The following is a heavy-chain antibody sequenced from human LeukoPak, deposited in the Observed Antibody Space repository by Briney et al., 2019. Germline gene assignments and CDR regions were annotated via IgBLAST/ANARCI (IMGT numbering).Heavy chain of an antibody. Sequence: SETLSLTCIVSGVSITNYYWTWIRQPPGEGLEWIGYVFYTGSTNYNPSLESRVTISVDTSKNQVSLKLTSMTAADTAVYYCATYSTASVGIHYWGRGTLVTVSS. CDR2: VFYTGST. V-gene: IGHV4-59*01. D-gene: IGHD6-13*01. J-gene: IGHJ4*02. CDR1: GVSITNYY. CDR3: ATYSTASVGIHY.